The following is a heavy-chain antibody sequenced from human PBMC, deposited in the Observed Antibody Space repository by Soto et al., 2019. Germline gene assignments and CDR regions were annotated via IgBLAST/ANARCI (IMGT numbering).Heavy chain of an antibody. CDR1: GGAFSGYY. CDR2: INHSGST. V-gene: IGHV4-34*01. Sequence: SETLSLTCAIYGGAFSGYYWTWIRQPPGKGLEWIGEINHSGSTNYNPSLKSRVTISVDTSMNQFSLKLSSVSAADTAVYYCARASLQSSSWTTPNDAFDIWGQGTMVT. J-gene: IGHJ3*02. CDR3: ARASLQSSSWTTPNDAFDI. D-gene: IGHD6-13*01.